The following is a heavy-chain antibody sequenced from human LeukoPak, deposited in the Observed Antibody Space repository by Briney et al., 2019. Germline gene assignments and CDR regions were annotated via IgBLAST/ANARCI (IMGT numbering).Heavy chain of an antibody. Sequence: ASVKVSCKASGYTFTSYDINWVRQATGQGLEWMGWMNPNSGNTGYAQKFQGRVTVTRNTSISTAYMELSSLRSEDTAVYYCARSSTSSDAFDIWGQGTMVTVSS. J-gene: IGHJ3*02. CDR3: ARSSTSSDAFDI. CDR1: GYTFTSYD. V-gene: IGHV1-8*01. D-gene: IGHD2-2*01. CDR2: MNPNSGNT.